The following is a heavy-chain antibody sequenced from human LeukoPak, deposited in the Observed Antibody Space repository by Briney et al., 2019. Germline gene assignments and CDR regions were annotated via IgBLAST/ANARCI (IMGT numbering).Heavy chain of an antibody. CDR1: GGSISSYY. V-gene: IGHV4-38-2*02. D-gene: IGHD5-18*01. CDR3: ARDRPSYSYEDY. J-gene: IGHJ4*01. Sequence: SETLSLTCTVSGGSISSYYWSWIRQPPGKGLEWIGSIYHSGSTYYNPSLKSRVTISVDTSKNQFSLKLSSVTAADTAVYYCARDRPSYSYEDYWGQGTLVTVSS. CDR2: IYHSGST.